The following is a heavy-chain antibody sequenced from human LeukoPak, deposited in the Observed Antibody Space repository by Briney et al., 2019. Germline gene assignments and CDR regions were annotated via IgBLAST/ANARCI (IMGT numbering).Heavy chain of an antibody. CDR1: GFTLSSYW. J-gene: IGHJ4*02. CDR3: ARGGPYSSSPNDY. Sequence: GGSLRLSCAASGFTLSSYWMHWVRQAPGKGLVWVSRINSDGSSTSYADSVKGRFTISRDNAKNTLYLQMNSLRVEDTAVYYCARGGPYSSSPNDYWGQGTPVVVSS. CDR2: INSDGSST. D-gene: IGHD6-6*01. V-gene: IGHV3-74*01.